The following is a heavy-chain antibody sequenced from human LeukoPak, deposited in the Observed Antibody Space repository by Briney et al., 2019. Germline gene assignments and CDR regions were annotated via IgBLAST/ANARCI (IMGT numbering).Heavy chain of an antibody. V-gene: IGHV3-66*01. CDR3: ARDPPYYYDSSGTDY. CDR2: IYSGGST. CDR1: GFTFSSYS. D-gene: IGHD3-22*01. Sequence: GGSLRLSCAASGFTFSSYSMNWVRQAPGKGLEWVSVIYSGGSTYYADSVKGRFTISRDNSKNTLYLQMNSLRAEDTAVYYCARDPPYYYDSSGTDYWGQGTLVTVSS. J-gene: IGHJ4*02.